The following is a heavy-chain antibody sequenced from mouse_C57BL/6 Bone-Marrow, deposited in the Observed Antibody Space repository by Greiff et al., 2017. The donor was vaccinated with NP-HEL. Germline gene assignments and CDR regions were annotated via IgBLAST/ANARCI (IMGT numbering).Heavy chain of an antibody. CDR1: GYTFTEYT. V-gene: IGHV1-62-2*01. J-gene: IGHJ4*01. D-gene: IGHD1-1*01. CDR2: FYPGSGSI. Sequence: QVHVKQSGAELVKPGASVKLSCKASGYTFTEYTIHWVKQRSGQGLEWIGWFYPGSGSIKYNEKFKDKATLTADKSSSTVYMELSRLTSEDSAVYFCARHASVVATDYAMDYWGQGTSVTVSS. CDR3: ARHASVVATDYAMDY.